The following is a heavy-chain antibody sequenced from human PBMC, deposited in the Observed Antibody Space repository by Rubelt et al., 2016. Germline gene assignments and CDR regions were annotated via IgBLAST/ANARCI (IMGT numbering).Heavy chain of an antibody. D-gene: IGHD1-7*01. Sequence: EVQLVESGGGLVQPGGSLRLSCAASGFTFRSYWMSWAHQAPGKGLEWVANINQDGGGRYYVDSVKGRFTISRDNAKNSLYMQMNSLRAEETAVYYCARDLGWNYDHWGQGSLVIVSS. CDR1: GFTFRSYW. V-gene: IGHV3-7*01. CDR3: ARDLGWNYDH. J-gene: IGHJ5*02. CDR2: INQDGGGR.